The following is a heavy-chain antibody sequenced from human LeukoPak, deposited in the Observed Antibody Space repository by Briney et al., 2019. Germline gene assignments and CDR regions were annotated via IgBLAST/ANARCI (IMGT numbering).Heavy chain of an antibody. CDR3: ARASLELLGGAFDI. CDR2: IFYSGST. V-gene: IGHV4-30-4*01. D-gene: IGHD1-26*01. J-gene: IGHJ3*02. Sequence: PSQTLSLTCTVSGGSIGSSDYYWSWIRQPPGKGLEWIGYIFYSGSTHYNPSLRSRVTISVDTSRNQFSLKLSSVTAADTAVYYCARASLELLGGAFDIWGQGTMVTVSS. CDR1: GGSIGSSDYY.